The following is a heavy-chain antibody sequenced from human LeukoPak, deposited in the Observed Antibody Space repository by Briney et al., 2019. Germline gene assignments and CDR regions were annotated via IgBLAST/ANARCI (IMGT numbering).Heavy chain of an antibody. CDR2: IYTSGST. CDR1: GGSISSYY. D-gene: IGHD1-26*01. CDR3: ARVPVNIWENWFDP. V-gene: IGHV4-4*07. J-gene: IGHJ5*02. Sequence: SETLSLTCTVSGGSISSYYWSWIRQPAGKGLEWIGRIYTSGSTNYNPSLKSRVTMSVDTSKNQFSLKLSSVTAADTAVYYCARVPVNIWENWFDPWGQGTLVTVSS.